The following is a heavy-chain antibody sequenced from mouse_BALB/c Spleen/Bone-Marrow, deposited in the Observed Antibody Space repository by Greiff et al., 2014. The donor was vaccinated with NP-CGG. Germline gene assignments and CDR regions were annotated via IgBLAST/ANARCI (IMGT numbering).Heavy chain of an antibody. CDR3: ARPYGNWNFDV. CDR1: GYTFTDYN. J-gene: IGHJ1*01. D-gene: IGHD2-10*02. V-gene: IGHV1S29*02. CDR2: IYPYNGGI. Sequence: VQLQQSGPELVKPGASVKISCKASGYTFTDYNMHWVQQSHGKSLEWIGYIYPYNGGIGYNQKFKSKVTLTGDNSSSTAYMELRSLTSEDSAVYYCARPYGNWNFDVWGAGTTVTVSS.